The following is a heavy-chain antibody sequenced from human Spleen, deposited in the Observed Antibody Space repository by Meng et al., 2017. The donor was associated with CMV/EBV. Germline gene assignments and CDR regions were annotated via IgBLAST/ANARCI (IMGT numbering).Heavy chain of an antibody. V-gene: IGHV3-66*01. Sequence: EVPLWPAGGGLVRPWGSLRLSCEASEFSVSSIYMTWVRQTPEKGLEWVSVIYSGGSTYYADSVKGRFTISRDNSKNTLYLQMNSLRAEDTAVYYCASGRLDSSEYWGQGTLVTVSS. CDR1: EFSVSSIY. J-gene: IGHJ4*02. CDR2: IYSGGST. D-gene: IGHD3-22*01. CDR3: ASGRLDSSEY.